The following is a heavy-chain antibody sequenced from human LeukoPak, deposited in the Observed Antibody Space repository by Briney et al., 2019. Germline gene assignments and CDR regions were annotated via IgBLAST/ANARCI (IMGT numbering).Heavy chain of an antibody. J-gene: IGHJ4*02. D-gene: IGHD2-2*01. CDR2: IYYTGST. CDR1: GGSISGDY. Sequence: PSETLSLTCTVSGGSISGDYWSWIRQPPGKGLEWVGYIYYTGSTNYNPSLKSRVTVSVDTSKNQFSLKLSSVTAADTAVYYCARLQGSSTAVFDYGGQGTLVTVSS. V-gene: IGHV4-59*01. CDR3: ARLQGSSTAVFDY.